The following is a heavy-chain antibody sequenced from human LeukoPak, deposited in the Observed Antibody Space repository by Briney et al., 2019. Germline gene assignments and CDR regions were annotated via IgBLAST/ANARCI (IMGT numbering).Heavy chain of an antibody. CDR3: ASTHYGSGSYYNDY. V-gene: IGHV4-59*08. CDR1: GGSISSYY. CDR2: IYYSGST. D-gene: IGHD3-10*01. J-gene: IGHJ4*02. Sequence: SETLSLTCTVSGGSISSYYWSWIRQPLGKGLEWIGYIYYSGSTNYNPSLKSRVTISVDASKNQFSLKLSSVTAADTAVYYCASTHYGSGSYYNDYWGQGTLVTVSS.